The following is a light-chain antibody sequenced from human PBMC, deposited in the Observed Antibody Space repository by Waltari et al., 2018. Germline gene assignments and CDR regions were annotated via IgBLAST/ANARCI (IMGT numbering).Light chain of an antibody. CDR1: SSNLGAGYD. CDR3: QSYDSSLTAWV. V-gene: IGLV1-40*01. CDR2: VNN. Sequence: QSVLTQPPSVSGAPGQRVTISCTGSSSNLGAGYDVPWYHQLPGTFPNLLIYVNNNRPSGVPDRISASKSGTLASLAITGLQAEDEADYYCQSYDSSLTAWVFGGGTKLTVL. J-gene: IGLJ3*02.